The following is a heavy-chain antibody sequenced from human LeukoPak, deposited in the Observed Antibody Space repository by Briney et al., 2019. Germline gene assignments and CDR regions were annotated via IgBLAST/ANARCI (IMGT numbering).Heavy chain of an antibody. CDR3: ARHVCSSTSCYTYFDY. CDR2: IYTSGST. Sequence: SETLSFTCIVSGGSISSYYWSWIRQPPGKGPEWIGYIYTSGSTNYNPSLKSRVTISVDASKNQFSLKLSSVTAADTAVYYCARHVCSSTSCYTYFDYWGQGTLVTVSS. D-gene: IGHD2-2*02. CDR1: GGSISSYY. V-gene: IGHV4-4*09. J-gene: IGHJ4*02.